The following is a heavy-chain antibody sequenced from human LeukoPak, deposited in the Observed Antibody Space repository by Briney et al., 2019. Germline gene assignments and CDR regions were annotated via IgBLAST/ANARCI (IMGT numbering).Heavy chain of an antibody. J-gene: IGHJ3*02. D-gene: IGHD4-17*01. CDR1: GFTFSSYA. CDR3: ARGTVTTNAFDI. Sequence: GSLRLSCAASGFTFSSYAMSWIRQPPGKGLEWIGEINHSGSTNYNPPLKSRVTISVDTSKNQFSLKLSSVTAADTAVYYCARGTVTTNAFDIWGQGTMVTVSS. V-gene: IGHV4-34*08. CDR2: INHSGST.